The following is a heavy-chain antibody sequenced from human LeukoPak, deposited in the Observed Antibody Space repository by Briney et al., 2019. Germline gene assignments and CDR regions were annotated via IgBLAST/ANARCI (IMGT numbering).Heavy chain of an antibody. D-gene: IGHD2-15*01. V-gene: IGHV1-69*06. CDR1: GYTFTGYY. J-gene: IGHJ5*02. Sequence: SVKLSCKASGYTFTGYYMHWVRQSPRQGLEWMGGIIPLFNAPNYAQKFQGRGSITPDTSTNTTYMELSSLTSADTAVYYCTRAGIPGYCGAATCYNWLDLWGEGTLVTVSS. CDR2: IIPLFNAP. CDR3: TRAGIPGYCGAATCYNWLDL.